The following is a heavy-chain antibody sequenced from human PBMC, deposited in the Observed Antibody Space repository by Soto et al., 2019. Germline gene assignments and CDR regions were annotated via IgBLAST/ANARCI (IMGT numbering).Heavy chain of an antibody. CDR2: IDWDDDK. J-gene: IGHJ6*02. V-gene: IGHV2-70*18. CDR1: GGSLSSYYW. CDR3: ARTIAAPGDDYYYYGVDV. Sequence: TLSLTCVVSGGSLSSYYWSWIRQPPGKALEWLAFIDWDDDKYYSTSLKTRLTISKDTSKNQVVLTMTNMDPVDTATYYCARTIAAPGDDYYYYGVDVWGQGTTVTVSS. D-gene: IGHD6-13*01.